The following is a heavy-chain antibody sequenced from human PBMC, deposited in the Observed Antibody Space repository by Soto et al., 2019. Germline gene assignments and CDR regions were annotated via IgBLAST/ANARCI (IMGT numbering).Heavy chain of an antibody. CDR2: IYYSGST. J-gene: IGHJ5*02. CDR1: GGSISSSSYY. Sequence: PSETLSLTCTVSGGSISSSSYYWGWIRQPPGKGLEWIGSIYYSGSTYYNPSLKSRVTISVDTSKNQFSLKLSSVTAADTAVYYCARNIAAAGSLWFDPWGQGTLVTVSS. CDR3: ARNIAAAGSLWFDP. D-gene: IGHD6-13*01. V-gene: IGHV4-39*01.